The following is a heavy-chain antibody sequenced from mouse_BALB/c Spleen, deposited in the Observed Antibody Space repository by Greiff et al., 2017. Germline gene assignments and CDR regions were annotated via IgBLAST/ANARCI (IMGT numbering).Heavy chain of an antibody. CDR2: ISSGGSYT. V-gene: IGHV5-6-4*01. CDR3: TRGDDGYYVGYAMDY. D-gene: IGHD2-3*01. J-gene: IGHJ4*01. Sequence: EVQVVESGGGLVKPGGSLKLSCAASGFTFSSYTMSWVRQTPEKRLEWVATISSGGSYTYYPDSVKGRFTISRDNAKNTLYLQMSSLKSEDTAMYYCTRGDDGYYVGYAMDYWGQGTSVTVSS. CDR1: GFTFSSYT.